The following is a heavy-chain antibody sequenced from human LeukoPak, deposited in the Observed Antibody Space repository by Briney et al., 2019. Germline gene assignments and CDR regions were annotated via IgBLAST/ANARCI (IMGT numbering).Heavy chain of an antibody. D-gene: IGHD6-25*01. CDR2: IYPGDSDT. Sequence: PGESLKISCKGSGYRFTSYWIGWVRQMPGKGLEWMGIIYPGDSDTRYSPSFQGQVTISADKSISTAYLQWSSLKASDTAMYYCARLRSNSGIAAWYYYCMDVWGQGTTVTVSS. CDR3: ARLRSNSGIAAWYYYCMDV. J-gene: IGHJ6*02. CDR1: GYRFTSYW. V-gene: IGHV5-51*01.